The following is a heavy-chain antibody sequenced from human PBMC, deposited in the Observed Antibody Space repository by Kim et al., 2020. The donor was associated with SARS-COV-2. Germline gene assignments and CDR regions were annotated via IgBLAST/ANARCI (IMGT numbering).Heavy chain of an antibody. CDR2: ISGGGSPT. D-gene: IGHD5-12*01. V-gene: IGHV3-23*01. CDR1: GFTFSTYA. J-gene: IGHJ4*02. CDR3: AKGGDYSHYFDY. Sequence: GGSLRLSCAASGFTFSTYAMNWVRQAPGKGLEWVSSISGGGSPTHYADSVKGRFTISRDNSKNTLYLQMDSLRAEDAAVYYCAKGGDYSHYFDYWGQGTLVTVSS.